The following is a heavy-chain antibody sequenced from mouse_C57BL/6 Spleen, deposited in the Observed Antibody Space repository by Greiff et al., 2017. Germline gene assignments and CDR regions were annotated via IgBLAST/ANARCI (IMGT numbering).Heavy chain of an antibody. CDR1: GYTFTDYY. CDR2: IFPGSGST. Sequence: QVHVKQSGPELVKPGASVKISCKASGYTFTDYYINWVKQRPGQGLEWIGWIFPGSGSTYYNEKFKGKATLNVDKSSSTAYMLRSSLTSEDSAVYGSARSLDLLWKVDYWGQGTT. J-gene: IGHJ2*01. D-gene: IGHD2-1*01. CDR3: ARSLDLLWKVDY. V-gene: IGHV1-75*01.